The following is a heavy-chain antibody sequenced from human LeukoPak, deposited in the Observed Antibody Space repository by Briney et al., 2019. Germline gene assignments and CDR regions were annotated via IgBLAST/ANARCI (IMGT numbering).Heavy chain of an antibody. Sequence: GGFLRLSCAASGFTFSSYAMSWVRQAPGKGPEWVSAISGSGGSTYYADSVKGRFTISRDNSKNTLYLQMNSLRAEDTAVYYCANSDYGDYDYLEYFQHWGQGTLVTVSS. CDR2: ISGSGGST. V-gene: IGHV3-23*01. J-gene: IGHJ1*01. CDR1: GFTFSSYA. CDR3: ANSDYGDYDYLEYFQH. D-gene: IGHD4-17*01.